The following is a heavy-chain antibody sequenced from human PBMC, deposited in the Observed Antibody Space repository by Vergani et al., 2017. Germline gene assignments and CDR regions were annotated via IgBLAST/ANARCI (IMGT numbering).Heavy chain of an antibody. V-gene: IGHV4-39*01. J-gene: IGHJ3*02. CDR2: IYYSGST. Sequence: QLQLQESGPGVVKPSETLSLTCTVSGGSISSSSYYWGWIRQPPGKGLEWIGSIYYSGSTYYNPSLKSRVTIFVDASMNQFSLKLSSVTAADTAVYYCAREKNVLRFLEWLPRAFDIWGQGTMVTVSS. D-gene: IGHD3-3*01. CDR1: GGSISSSSYY. CDR3: AREKNVLRFLEWLPRAFDI.